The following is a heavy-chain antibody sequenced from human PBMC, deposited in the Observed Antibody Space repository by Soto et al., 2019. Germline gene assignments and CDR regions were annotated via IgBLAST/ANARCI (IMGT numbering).Heavy chain of an antibody. Sequence: SETLSLTCTVSGDSVTSGDYYWSWMRQPPGKGLEWIGYIYYCGNANYSPSLNLRVGISLDTSHNHFSLKLRSVSSADTAVYFCARIPLDTYMTHWFGPLYREPLVAAPS. CDR2: IYYCGNA. CDR3: ARIPLDTYMTHWFGP. J-gene: IGHJ5*01. V-gene: IGHV4-61*08. D-gene: IGHD2-2*02. CDR1: GDSVTSGDYY.